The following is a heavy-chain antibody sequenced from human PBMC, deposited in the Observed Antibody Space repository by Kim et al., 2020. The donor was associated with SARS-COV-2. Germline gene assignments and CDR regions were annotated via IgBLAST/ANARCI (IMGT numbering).Heavy chain of an antibody. Sequence: GGSLRLSCAASGFTFSSYAMSWVRQAPGKGLEWVSAISGSGGSTYYADSVKGRFTISRDNSKNTLYLQMNSLRAEDTAVYYCAKDLPIVVVPVYYYYYYGMDVWGQGTTVTVSS. CDR1: GFTFSSYA. J-gene: IGHJ6*02. V-gene: IGHV3-23*01. CDR2: ISGSGGST. D-gene: IGHD2-2*01. CDR3: AKDLPIVVVPVYYYYYYGMDV.